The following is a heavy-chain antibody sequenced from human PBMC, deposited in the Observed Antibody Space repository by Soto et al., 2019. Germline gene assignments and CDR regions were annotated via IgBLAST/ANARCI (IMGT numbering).Heavy chain of an antibody. V-gene: IGHV1-46*01. J-gene: IGHJ4*02. CDR3: ARAGGGPDY. CDR2: INPSGGST. D-gene: IGHD2-15*01. CDR1: GESFTSYY. Sequence: RSSGESFTSYYMHWLRQAPGQGLEWMGIINPSGGSTSYAQKFQGRVTMTRDTSTSTVYMELSSLRSEDTAVYYCARAGGGPDYWGQGTLVTVSS.